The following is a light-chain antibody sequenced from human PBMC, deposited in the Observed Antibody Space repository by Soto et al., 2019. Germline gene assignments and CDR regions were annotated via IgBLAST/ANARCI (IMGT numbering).Light chain of an antibody. Sequence: EIVLTQSPGTLSLSPGERATLSCRVSQSVSSTYLAWYQQKPGQAPRLLISGASSRATGIPDRFSGSGSGTDFTLTISRLEPEDFAVYYCHHYGSSPPFTFGQGTKVDIK. J-gene: IGKJ2*01. V-gene: IGKV3-20*01. CDR2: GAS. CDR1: QSVSSTY. CDR3: HHYGSSPPFT.